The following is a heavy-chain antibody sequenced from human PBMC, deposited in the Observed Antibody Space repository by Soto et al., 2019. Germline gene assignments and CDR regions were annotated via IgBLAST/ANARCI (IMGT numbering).Heavy chain of an antibody. V-gene: IGHV1-24*01. D-gene: IGHD3-10*01. CDR3: ATDPNYYGSGSPWG. CDR2: FDPEDGET. Sequence: ASVKVSCKVSGYTLTELSMHWVRQAPGKGLEWMGGFDPEDGETIYAQKFQGRVTMTEDTSTDTAYMELSSLRSEDTAVYYCATDPNYYGSGSPWGWGQGTLVTVSS. CDR1: GYTLTELS. J-gene: IGHJ4*02.